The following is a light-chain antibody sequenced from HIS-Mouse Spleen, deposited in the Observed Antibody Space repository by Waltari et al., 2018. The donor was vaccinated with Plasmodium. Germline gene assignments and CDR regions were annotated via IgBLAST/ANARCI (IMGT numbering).Light chain of an antibody. CDR2: GAS. Sequence: EIVMTQSPATLSVSPGQRATLSCRASQSVSSNVAWYQLKPSHAPRLRIYGASTRATGIPARFSGSGSGTEFTLTFSSLQSEDFAVYYCQQYNNWSFTFGPGTKVDIK. CDR1: QSVSSN. CDR3: QQYNNWSFT. J-gene: IGKJ3*01. V-gene: IGKV3-15*01.